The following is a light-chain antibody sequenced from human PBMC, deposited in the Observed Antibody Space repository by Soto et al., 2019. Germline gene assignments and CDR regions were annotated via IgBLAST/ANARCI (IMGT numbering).Light chain of an antibody. V-gene: IGLV2-8*01. Sequence: QSALTKPPSASGSLGQSVTISCTGTNSDVGSYNYVSWYQHHPNEAPKLIIYEVSKRPSGVPDRFSGFKSGNTASLTVSGLQAEDEADYYCSSSVGTNSLGVFGGGTKLTVL. CDR3: SSSVGTNSLGV. J-gene: IGLJ3*02. CDR2: EVS. CDR1: NSDVGSYNY.